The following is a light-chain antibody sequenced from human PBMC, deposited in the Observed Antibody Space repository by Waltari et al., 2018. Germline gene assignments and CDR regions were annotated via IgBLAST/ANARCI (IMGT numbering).Light chain of an antibody. Sequence: EIVLTQSPGTLSLSPGERAPLSCSASQSVSLALAWYQQKPGQAPRLLISGASNRATGIPDMFSGSGSGTYFSLTISSLEPEDFAVYYCQHYVRLPATFGQGTKVEIK. CDR1: QSVSLA. CDR3: QHYVRLPAT. J-gene: IGKJ1*01. CDR2: GAS. V-gene: IGKV3-20*01.